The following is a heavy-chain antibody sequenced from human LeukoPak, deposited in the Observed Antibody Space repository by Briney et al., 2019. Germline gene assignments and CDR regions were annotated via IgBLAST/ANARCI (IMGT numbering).Heavy chain of an antibody. CDR1: GGSLSNYY. D-gene: IGHD2-15*01. CDR3: ARDARGRCSGGSCYWGSDYYYMDV. J-gene: IGHJ6*03. V-gene: IGHV4-59*12. Sequence: SETLSLTCTVSGGSLSNYYWSWIWQPPGKGLEWIGYIYYSGSTNYNPSLKSRVTISVDTSKNQFSLNLYSVTAADTAVYYCARDARGRCSGGSCYWGSDYYYMDVWGKGTTVTVPS. CDR2: IYYSGST.